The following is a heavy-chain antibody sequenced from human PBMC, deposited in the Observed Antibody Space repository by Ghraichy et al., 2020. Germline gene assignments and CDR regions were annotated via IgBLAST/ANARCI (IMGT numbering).Heavy chain of an antibody. J-gene: IGHJ4*02. CDR3: ARGMYSDGQFDY. CDR1: GFYFSDYS. CDR2: ITATSAYI. V-gene: IGHV3-21*01. Sequence: GGSLRLSCAASGFYFSDYSMNWVRQAPGKGLEWVSSITATSAYIYYADSVKGRFTISRDNAKESLYLQMNSLGDEDTAMYYCARGMYSDGQFDYWGQGALVTVSS. D-gene: IGHD5-18*01.